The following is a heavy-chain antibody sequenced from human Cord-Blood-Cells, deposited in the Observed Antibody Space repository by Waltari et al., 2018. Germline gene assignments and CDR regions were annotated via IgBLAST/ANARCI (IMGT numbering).Heavy chain of an antibody. V-gene: IGHV1-2*02. CDR2: INPNSGGT. J-gene: IGHJ4*02. CDR1: GYTFTRPH. D-gene: IGHD6-13*01. Sequence: QVQLVQSGAEVRNHGASLKVPCKASGYTFTRPHMHWGPQAPGQGLEWMGWINPNSGGTNYAQKFQGRVTMTRDTSISTAYMELSRLRSDDTAVYYCARGGGSIAAAFDYWGQGTLVTVSS. CDR3: ARGGGSIAAAFDY.